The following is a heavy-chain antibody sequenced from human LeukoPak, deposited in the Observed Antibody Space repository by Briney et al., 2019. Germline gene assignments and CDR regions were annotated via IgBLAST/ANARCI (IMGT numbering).Heavy chain of an antibody. J-gene: IGHJ5*02. CDR3: GRGLDTAYRQVKS. CDR1: GSTFSDSW. V-gene: IGHV3-7*01. CDR2: IKEDESDV. Sequence: GGSLRLSCATSGSTFSDSWMNWVRQAPGGGLEWVASIKEDESDVYYVDSVKGRFTISRDNAKNSLYLQMSSLRVEDTAVYYCGRGLDTAYRQVKSWGQGTLVTVSS. D-gene: IGHD3-16*01.